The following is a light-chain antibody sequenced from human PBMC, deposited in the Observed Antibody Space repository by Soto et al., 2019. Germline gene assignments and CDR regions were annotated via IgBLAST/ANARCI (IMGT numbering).Light chain of an antibody. CDR3: QQRYVTPPIT. V-gene: IGKV1-39*01. J-gene: IGKJ5*01. CDR2: AAS. Sequence: IQMTQSPSSLSASVGDRVTITCLARQCIGRYLNWYHHRPGQAPILLLNAASNLRSGGPSRFSGSGSGTDCTRTITSQQPEDVACKNWQQRYVTPPITGGQGTRLEIK. CDR1: QCIGRY.